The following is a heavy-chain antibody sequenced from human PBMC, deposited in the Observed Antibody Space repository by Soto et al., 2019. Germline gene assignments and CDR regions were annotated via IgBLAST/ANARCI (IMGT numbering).Heavy chain of an antibody. CDR1: GFTFSSYA. D-gene: IGHD3-22*01. J-gene: IGHJ4*02. CDR3: ARLPYYYDSSGYYYGFDY. Sequence: GGSLRLSCAASGFTFSSYAMSWVRQAPGKGLEWVSAISGSGGSTYYADSVKGRFTISRDNSKNTLYLQMNSLRAEDTAVYYCARLPYYYDSSGYYYGFDYWGQGTLVTVSS. V-gene: IGHV3-23*01. CDR2: ISGSGGST.